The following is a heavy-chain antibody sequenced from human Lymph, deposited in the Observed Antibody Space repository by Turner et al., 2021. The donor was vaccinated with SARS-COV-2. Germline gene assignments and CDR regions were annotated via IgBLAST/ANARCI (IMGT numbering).Heavy chain of an antibody. CDR1: GFTFSSYG. J-gene: IGHJ6*02. V-gene: IGHV3-33*01. CDR3: ARALAAAGTDGVDV. Sequence: QVQLMESGGGVVQPGMSLRLSCAASGFTFSSYGMHWVRQAPGKGLEWVAVIWYDGSNKFYADSVKGRFTISRDNSKNTLYLQMNSLRAEDTAVYYCARALAAAGTDGVDVWGQGTTVTVSS. CDR2: IWYDGSNK. D-gene: IGHD6-13*01.